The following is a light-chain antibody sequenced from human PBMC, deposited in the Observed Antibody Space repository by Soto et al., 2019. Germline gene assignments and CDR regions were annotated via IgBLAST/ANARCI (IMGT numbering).Light chain of an antibody. CDR1: QSVSRY. Sequence: EVVLTQSPASLSLSPGERATLSCRASQSVSRYLAWYQQKPGQAPRLLIYDASNRATGIPARFSGSGSGTDFTLTISSLEPEDSAVYYCQNRDSWPVGGGTKVDIK. CDR2: DAS. CDR3: QNRDSWP. V-gene: IGKV3-11*01. J-gene: IGKJ4*01.